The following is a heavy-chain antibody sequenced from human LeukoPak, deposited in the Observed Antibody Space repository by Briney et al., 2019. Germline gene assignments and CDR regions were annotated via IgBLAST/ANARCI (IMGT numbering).Heavy chain of an antibody. CDR1: AFTFSNAY. J-gene: IGHJ4*02. D-gene: IGHD3-10*01. Sequence: GGSLRLSCAASAFTFSNAYMSWVRQAPGKGLEWVGRIKSKTDGGKIDYAAPVKGRFTISRDDSKNTLYLQMNSLKTEDTAVYYCTTDDYYYGSGSYCPLGPYWGQETLVTVSS. CDR2: IKSKTDGGKI. CDR3: TTDDYYYGSGSYCPLGPY. V-gene: IGHV3-15*01.